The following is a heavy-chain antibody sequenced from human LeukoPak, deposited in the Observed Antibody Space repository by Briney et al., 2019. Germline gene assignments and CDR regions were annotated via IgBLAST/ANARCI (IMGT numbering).Heavy chain of an antibody. Sequence: SETLSLTCAVYGGSFSGYYWSWIRQPPGKGLEWIGEINRSGSTNYNPSLKSRVTISVDTSKNQFSLKLSSVTAADTAVYYCARGVGIAAAGYNWFDPWGQGTLVTVSS. V-gene: IGHV4-34*01. CDR3: ARGVGIAAAGYNWFDP. CDR1: GGSFSGYY. D-gene: IGHD6-13*01. J-gene: IGHJ5*02. CDR2: INRSGST.